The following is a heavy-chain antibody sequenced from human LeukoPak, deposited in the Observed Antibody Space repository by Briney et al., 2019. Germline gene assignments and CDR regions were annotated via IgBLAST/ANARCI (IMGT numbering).Heavy chain of an antibody. V-gene: IGHV3-30-3*01. J-gene: IGHJ3*02. D-gene: IGHD6-6*01. Sequence: GGSLRLSCAASGFTFSSYAMHWVRQAPGKGLEWVAVISYDGSNKYYADSVKGRFTISRDNSKNTLYLQMNSLRAEDTAVYYCARDSQRVVAARPVHAFDIWGQGTMVTVSS. CDR3: ARDSQRVVAARPVHAFDI. CDR1: GFTFSSYA. CDR2: ISYDGSNK.